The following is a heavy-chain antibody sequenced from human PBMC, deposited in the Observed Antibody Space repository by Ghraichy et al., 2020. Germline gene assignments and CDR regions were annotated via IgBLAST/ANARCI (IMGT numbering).Heavy chain of an antibody. CDR1: GYTFTGYY. J-gene: IGHJ4*02. D-gene: IGHD6-19*01. CDR3: ARDGISGWSDY. CDR2: INPNSGGT. Sequence: ASVKVSCKASGYTFTGYYIHWVRQAPGQGLEWMGRINPNSGGTNYEQRFQGRVTMTRDTFINTAYMELSRLRSDDTAVYYCARDGISGWSDYWGQGTLVTVSS. V-gene: IGHV1-2*06.